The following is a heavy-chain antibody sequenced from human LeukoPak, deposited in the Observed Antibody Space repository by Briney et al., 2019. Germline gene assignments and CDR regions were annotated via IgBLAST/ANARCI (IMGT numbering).Heavy chain of an antibody. D-gene: IGHD3-16*01. CDR1: GGTFTSYS. V-gene: IGHV1-69*05. Sequence: ASVKVSCKASGGTFTSYSVSWVRQAPGHGLEWMGGIVPIFGTTDYAEKFKGRVTMTTDESTTIVYMELSSLRSEDTAVYYCARGYDYVWGSYDYWGQGTLVSVSS. CDR2: IVPIFGTT. CDR3: ARGYDYVWGSYDY. J-gene: IGHJ4*02.